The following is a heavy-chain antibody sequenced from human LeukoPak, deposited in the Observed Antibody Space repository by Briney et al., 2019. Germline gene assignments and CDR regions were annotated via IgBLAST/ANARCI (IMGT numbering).Heavy chain of an antibody. Sequence: PSETLSLTCTVSGGSIGSTTYHWSWIRQPPGKGLEWIGYIYYSGSTNYNPSLKSRVTISVDTSKNQFSLKLSSVTAADTAVYYCARSQDGSGSWLPGEYYYGMDVWGQGTTVTVSS. D-gene: IGHD3-10*01. CDR2: IYYSGST. V-gene: IGHV4-61*01. CDR3: ARSQDGSGSWLPGEYYYGMDV. CDR1: GGSIGSTTYH. J-gene: IGHJ6*02.